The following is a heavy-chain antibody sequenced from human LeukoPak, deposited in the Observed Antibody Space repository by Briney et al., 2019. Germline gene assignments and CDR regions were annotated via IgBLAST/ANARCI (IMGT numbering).Heavy chain of an antibody. CDR1: GYTFTSYD. J-gene: IGHJ4*02. V-gene: IGHV1-8*01. D-gene: IGHD1-26*01. CDR2: MNPKRGNT. CDR3: ARVTGSIDY. Sequence: GASVKVSCKASGYTFTSYDINWVRQAPGQGLEWMGWMNPKRGNTGYAQKFQGRVTMTRDTSISTAYMELGSLRSEDTAVYYCARVTGSIDYWGQGTLVTVSS.